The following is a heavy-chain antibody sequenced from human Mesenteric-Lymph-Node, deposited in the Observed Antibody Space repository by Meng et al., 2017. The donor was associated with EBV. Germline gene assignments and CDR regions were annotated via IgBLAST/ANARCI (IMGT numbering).Heavy chain of an antibody. CDR2: IYHSGTT. J-gene: IGHJ5*02. D-gene: IGHD2-15*01. CDR1: GVSISSSNW. CDR3: ARARGYCSGGACSFWFDP. V-gene: IGHV4-4*02. Sequence: QVQRQESGPGLVKPSGTLSLTCAVSGVSISSSNWWSWVRQSPGKGLQWIGDIYHSGTTNYNPSLKSRLTISVDKSNNHFSLKLTSVTAADTAVYYCARARGYCSGGACSFWFDPWGQGTLVTVSS.